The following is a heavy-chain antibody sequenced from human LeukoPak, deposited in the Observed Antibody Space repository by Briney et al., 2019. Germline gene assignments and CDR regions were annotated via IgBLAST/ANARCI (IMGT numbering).Heavy chain of an antibody. V-gene: IGHV4-59*01. Sequence: SETLSLTCTVSGGSISSYYWSWIRQPPGKVLEWIGYIYYSGSTNYNPSLKSRVTIPVDTSKNQFSLKLSSVTAADTAVYYCAGIQLERRWFDPWGQGTLVTVSS. CDR3: AGIQLERRWFDP. D-gene: IGHD1-1*01. J-gene: IGHJ5*02. CDR2: IYYSGST. CDR1: GGSISSYY.